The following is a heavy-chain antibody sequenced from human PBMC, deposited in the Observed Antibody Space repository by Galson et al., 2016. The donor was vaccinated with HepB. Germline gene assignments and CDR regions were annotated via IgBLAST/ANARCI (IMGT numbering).Heavy chain of an antibody. CDR3: ARPGYCSGSSCYVPFDI. CDR2: INNDGSNT. D-gene: IGHD2-15*01. J-gene: IGHJ3*02. Sequence: SLRLSCAASGFTFSTYVMSWVRQAPGKGLVWVSRINNDGSNTTYADSVKGRFTISRDNAKNTLYLQMNSLRAEDTAVYYCARPGYCSGSSCYVPFDIWGQGTMATVSS. CDR1: GFTFSTYV. V-gene: IGHV3-74*03.